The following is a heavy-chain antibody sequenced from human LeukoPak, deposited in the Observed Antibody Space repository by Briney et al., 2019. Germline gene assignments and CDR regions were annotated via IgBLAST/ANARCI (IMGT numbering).Heavy chain of an antibody. Sequence: ASVTVSFKASGYTFTSYDINWVRQATGQGLEWMGWMNPNSGNTGYAQKFQGRVTMTRNTSKSTAYMELSSLRSEDSAVYYCAKGRTYSNSGWCDPWGQGTLVTVSS. J-gene: IGHJ5*02. D-gene: IGHD6-6*01. V-gene: IGHV1-8*01. CDR2: MNPNSGNT. CDR3: AKGRTYSNSGWCDP. CDR1: GYTFTSYD.